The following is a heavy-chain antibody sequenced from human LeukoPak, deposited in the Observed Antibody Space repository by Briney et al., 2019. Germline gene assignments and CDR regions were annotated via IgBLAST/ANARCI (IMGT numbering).Heavy chain of an antibody. CDR1: GSTFSSYA. CDR2: ISSNGGST. Sequence: GGSLRLSCSASGSTFSSYAMHWVRQAPGKGLEYVSAISSNGGSTYYADSVKGRFTISRDNSKNTLYLQMSSLRAEDTAVYYCVKSQKGYYGSGSYGAFDIWGQGTMVTVSS. J-gene: IGHJ3*02. V-gene: IGHV3-64D*06. CDR3: VKSQKGYYGSGSYGAFDI. D-gene: IGHD3-10*01.